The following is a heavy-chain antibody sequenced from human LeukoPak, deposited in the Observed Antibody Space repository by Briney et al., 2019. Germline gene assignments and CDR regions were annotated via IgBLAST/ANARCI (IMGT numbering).Heavy chain of an antibody. Sequence: SETLSLTCTVSGGSISSNYWSWLRQPPGKGLEWIGYFSYSGNTNYNPSLKSRVTISGDTSKNQFSLILSSVTAADTAVYYCARVARSSALTFDYWGQGTLVTVSS. V-gene: IGHV4-59*01. CDR2: FSYSGNT. CDR1: GGSISSNY. J-gene: IGHJ4*02. CDR3: ARVARSSALTFDY. D-gene: IGHD6-6*01.